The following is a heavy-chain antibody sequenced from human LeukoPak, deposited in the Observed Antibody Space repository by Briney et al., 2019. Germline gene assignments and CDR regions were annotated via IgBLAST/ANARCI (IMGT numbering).Heavy chain of an antibody. J-gene: IGHJ4*02. CDR2: INSDGSRT. CDR3: ARGPMVRTNLFDY. CDR1: GFTFSSYW. Sequence: GGSLRLSCAASGFTFSSYWMHWVRQAPGKGLVWVSRINSDGSRTSYADSVKGRFTISRDNAKNTLYLQMNSLRAEDTAVYYCARGPMVRTNLFDYWGQGTLVAVSS. V-gene: IGHV3-74*01. D-gene: IGHD3-10*01.